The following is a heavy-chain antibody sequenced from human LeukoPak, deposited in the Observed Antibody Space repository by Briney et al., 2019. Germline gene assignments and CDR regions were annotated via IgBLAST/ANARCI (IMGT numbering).Heavy chain of an antibody. V-gene: IGHV3-30*03. D-gene: IGHD2-2*01. J-gene: IGHJ4*02. CDR1: GFTFSSYG. CDR3: ARDYCSSTSCYGSFDY. Sequence: GGSLRLSCAASGFTFSSYGMHWVRQAPGKGLEWVAVISYDGSNKYYADSVKGRFTISRDNSKNTLYLQMNSLRAEDTAVYYCARDYCSSTSCYGSFDYWGQGTLVTVSS. CDR2: ISYDGSNK.